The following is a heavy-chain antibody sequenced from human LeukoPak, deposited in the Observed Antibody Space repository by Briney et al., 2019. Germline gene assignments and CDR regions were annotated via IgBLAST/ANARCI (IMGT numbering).Heavy chain of an antibody. Sequence: SETLSLTCTVSGGSISSYYWSWIRQPAGKGLEWIGRIYTSGSTNYNPSLKSRVTMSVDTSKKQFSLKLSSVTAADTAEYFCARESGSYLGYYYMDVWGKGTTVTVSS. CDR3: ARESGSYLGYYYMDV. J-gene: IGHJ6*03. V-gene: IGHV4-4*07. CDR2: IYTSGST. CDR1: GGSISSYY. D-gene: IGHD1-26*01.